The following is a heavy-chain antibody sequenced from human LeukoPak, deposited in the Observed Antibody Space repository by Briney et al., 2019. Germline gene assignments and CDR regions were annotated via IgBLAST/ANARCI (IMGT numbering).Heavy chain of an antibody. CDR3: ARQAGRGLAVAPVLDYFDY. CDR2: IYYSGST. D-gene: IGHD6-19*01. V-gene: IGHV4-39*01. CDR1: GGSIGSSSYY. J-gene: IGHJ4*02. Sequence: PSETLSLTCTVSGGSIGSSSYYWGWIRQPPGKGLEWIGSIYYSGSTYYNPSLKSRVTISVDTSKNQFSLKLSSVTAADTAVYYCARQAGRGLAVAPVLDYFDYWGQGTLVTVSS.